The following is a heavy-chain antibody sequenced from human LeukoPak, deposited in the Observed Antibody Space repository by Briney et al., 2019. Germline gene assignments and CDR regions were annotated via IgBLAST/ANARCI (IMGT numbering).Heavy chain of an antibody. V-gene: IGHV4-34*01. Sequence: SETLSLTCAVYGGSFSGYYWSWIRQPPGKGLEWIGEINHSGSTNYSPAFKSRVTISVDTSKNQFSLKLSSVTAADTAVYYCARGRPAGDSSGYYYGGLYYFDYWGQGTLVTVSS. D-gene: IGHD3-22*01. CDR1: GGSFSGYY. J-gene: IGHJ4*02. CDR3: ARGRPAGDSSGYYYGGLYYFDY. CDR2: INHSGST.